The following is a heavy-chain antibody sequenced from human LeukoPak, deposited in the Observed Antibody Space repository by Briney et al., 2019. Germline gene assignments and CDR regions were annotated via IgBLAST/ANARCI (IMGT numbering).Heavy chain of an antibody. CDR1: GGTFSSYA. CDR3: ARANYYDSSGYLGY. J-gene: IGHJ4*02. Sequence: ASVKVSCKASGGTFSSYAISWVRQAPGQGLEWMGGIIPIFGTANYAQKFQGRVTITADKSTSTAYMELSSLRSEDTAVYYCARANYYDSSGYLGYWGQGTLVTVSS. V-gene: IGHV1-69*06. D-gene: IGHD3-22*01. CDR2: IIPIFGTA.